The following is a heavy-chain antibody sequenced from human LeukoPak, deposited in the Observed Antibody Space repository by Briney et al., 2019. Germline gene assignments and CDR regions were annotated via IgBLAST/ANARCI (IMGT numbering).Heavy chain of an antibody. Sequence: GGSLRLSCAASGFIFSDYYMNWIRQTPGEGLEWVSYISSSSSTIYYADSVKGRFTISRDNAKNSLYLQMNSLRAEDAAVYYCARNYYMDVWGKGTTVTVSS. CDR2: ISSSSSTI. CDR3: ARNYYMDV. V-gene: IGHV3-11*04. CDR1: GFIFSDYY. J-gene: IGHJ6*03.